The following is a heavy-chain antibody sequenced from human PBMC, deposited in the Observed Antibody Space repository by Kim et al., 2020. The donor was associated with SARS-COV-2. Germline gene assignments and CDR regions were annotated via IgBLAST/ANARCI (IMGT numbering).Heavy chain of an antibody. J-gene: IGHJ4*02. CDR3: ARGAYGDVSFDY. D-gene: IGHD4-17*01. V-gene: IGHV1-18*01. Sequence: YAQMVQGRFTMTTDTSTNTAYLELWSLRSDDTAMYYCARGAYGDVSFDYWGQGTLVTVSS.